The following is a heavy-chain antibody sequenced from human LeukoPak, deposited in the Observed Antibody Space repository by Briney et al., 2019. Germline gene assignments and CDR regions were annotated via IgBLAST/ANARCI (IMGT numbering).Heavy chain of an antibody. D-gene: IGHD3-22*01. Sequence: SETLSLTCTVSGYPISSGYYWGWIRQPPGKGLEWIGSIYHSGSTYYNPSLKSRVTISVDTSKNQFSLKLSSVTAADTAVYYCARDTDYYDSSGLRRGVGYNWFDPWGQGTLVTVSS. V-gene: IGHV4-38-2*02. J-gene: IGHJ5*02. CDR1: GYPISSGYY. CDR3: ARDTDYYDSSGLRRGVGYNWFDP. CDR2: IYHSGST.